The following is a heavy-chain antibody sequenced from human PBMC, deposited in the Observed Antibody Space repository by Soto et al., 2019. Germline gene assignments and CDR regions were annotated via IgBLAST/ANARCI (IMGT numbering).Heavy chain of an antibody. D-gene: IGHD4-17*01. J-gene: IGHJ2*01. CDR3: AKRTVGWSFDL. CDR1: GFTFSSYA. CDR2: ISGSGGST. Sequence: EVQLLESGGGLVQPGGSLRLSCAASGFTFSSYAMNWVRQAPGKGLEWVSVISGSGGSTYYADSVRGRFTISRDNSKNTLYLQMNSLRAEDTAVYYCAKRTVGWSFDLGGRGTLVTVSS. V-gene: IGHV3-23*01.